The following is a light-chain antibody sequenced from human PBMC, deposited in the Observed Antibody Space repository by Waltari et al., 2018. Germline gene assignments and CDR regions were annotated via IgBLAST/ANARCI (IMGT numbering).Light chain of an antibody. CDR3: MQTLQIPYT. Sequence: DIVMTQSPLSLPVSPGEPASISCRSSQSLLHTNGYNYLDWYLQKPGQSPQLLMYLGSSRASGVPDRFSGSGSGTDFTLKISRVETEDVGVYYCMQTLQIPYTFSQGTKLEIK. CDR1: QSLLHTNGYNY. V-gene: IGKV2-28*01. J-gene: IGKJ2*01. CDR2: LGS.